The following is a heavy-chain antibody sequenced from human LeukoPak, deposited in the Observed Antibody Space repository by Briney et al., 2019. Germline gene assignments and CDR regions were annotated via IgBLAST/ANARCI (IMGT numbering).Heavy chain of an antibody. V-gene: IGHV3-20*04. Sequence: PGGSLRLSCAVSGFTFDDYGMNWVRQAPGKGLEWVSGINWNGGSTGYADSVKGRFTISRDNAKNSLYLQMNSLRAEDTALYYCAKDTGQWLVNYFDYWGQGTLVTVSS. J-gene: IGHJ4*02. D-gene: IGHD6-19*01. CDR1: GFTFDDYG. CDR3: AKDTGQWLVNYFDY. CDR2: INWNGGST.